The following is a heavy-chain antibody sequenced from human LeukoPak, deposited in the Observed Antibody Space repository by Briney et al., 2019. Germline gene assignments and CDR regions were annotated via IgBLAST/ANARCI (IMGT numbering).Heavy chain of an antibody. CDR1: GFTFSSYG. Sequence: PGGSLRLSCAASGFTFSSYGMHWVRQAPGKGLEWVAFIRYDGSNKYYADSVKGRFTISRDNSKNTLYLQMNSLRAEDTAVYYCAKDNIWFGEFAERYYFDYWGQGTLVTVSS. CDR3: AKDNIWFGEFAERYYFDY. CDR2: IRYDGSNK. J-gene: IGHJ4*02. D-gene: IGHD3-10*01. V-gene: IGHV3-30*02.